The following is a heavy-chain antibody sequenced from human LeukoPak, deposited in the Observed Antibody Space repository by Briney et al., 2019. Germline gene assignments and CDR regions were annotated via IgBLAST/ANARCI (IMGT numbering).Heavy chain of an antibody. Sequence: ASVKVSCKASGYSFTSYAIHWVRQAPGQRLEWMGGIIPIFGTANYAQKFQGRVTITADESTSTAYMELSSLRSEDTAVYYCARDSDTAMVAAPYYFDYWGQGTLVTVSS. CDR1: GYSFTSYA. J-gene: IGHJ4*02. D-gene: IGHD5-18*01. CDR3: ARDSDTAMVAAPYYFDY. CDR2: IIPIFGTA. V-gene: IGHV1-69*13.